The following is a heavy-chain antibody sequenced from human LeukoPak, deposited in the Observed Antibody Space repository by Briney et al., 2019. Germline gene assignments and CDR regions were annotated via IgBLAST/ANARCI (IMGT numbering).Heavy chain of an antibody. J-gene: IGHJ4*02. CDR3: ARETVIDSSIDY. Sequence: ASVKVSCKASGYTFTGYYMHWVRQAPGQGLEWMGWINPNSGGTNYAQKFQGRVTMTRDTSISTAYMELSSLRSEDTAVYYCARETVIDSSIDYWGQGTLVTVSS. CDR1: GYTFTGYY. D-gene: IGHD5-18*01. CDR2: INPNSGGT. V-gene: IGHV1-2*02.